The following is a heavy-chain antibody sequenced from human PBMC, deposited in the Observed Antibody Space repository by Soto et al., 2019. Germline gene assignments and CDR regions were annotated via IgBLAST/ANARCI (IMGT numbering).Heavy chain of an antibody. Sequence: SETLSLTCTVSGGSISSGGYYWSWIRQHPGKGLEWIGYIYYSGSTYYNPSLKSRVTISVDTSKNQFSLKLSSVTAADTAVYYCARVTTTHPYYYDSSGYADYWGQGTLVTVSS. CDR3: ARVTTTHPYYYDSSGYADY. CDR2: IYYSGST. J-gene: IGHJ4*02. D-gene: IGHD3-22*01. V-gene: IGHV4-31*03. CDR1: GGSISSGGYY.